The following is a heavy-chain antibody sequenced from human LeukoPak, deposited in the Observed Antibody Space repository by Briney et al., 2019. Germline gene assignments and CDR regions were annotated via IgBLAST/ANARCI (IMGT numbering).Heavy chain of an antibody. J-gene: IGHJ4*02. Sequence: SVKVSXKASGGTFSSYAISWVRQAPGQGLEWMGRVIPIFDTANYAQKFQGRVTITTDESTSTAYMELSSLRSEDTAVYYCARGPYYDSSGYYFPFDYWGQGTLVTVTS. CDR3: ARGPYYDSSGYYFPFDY. D-gene: IGHD3-22*01. CDR1: GGTFSSYA. CDR2: VIPIFDTA. V-gene: IGHV1-69*05.